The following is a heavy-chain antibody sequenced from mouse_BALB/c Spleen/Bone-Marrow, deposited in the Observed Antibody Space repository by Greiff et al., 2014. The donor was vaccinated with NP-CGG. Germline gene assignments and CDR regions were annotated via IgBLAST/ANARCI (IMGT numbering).Heavy chain of an antibody. D-gene: IGHD2-4*01. CDR2: INSNGGST. V-gene: IGHV5-6-3*01. CDR1: GFTFSSYG. CDR3: ARDYDYDY. Sequence: EVQRVESGGGLVQPGGSLKLSCAASGFTFSSYGMSWVRQTPDKRLGLVATINSNGGSTYYPDSVKGRFTISRDNAKNTLYLQMSGLKSEDTAMYYCARDYDYDYWGQGTTLTVSS. J-gene: IGHJ2*01.